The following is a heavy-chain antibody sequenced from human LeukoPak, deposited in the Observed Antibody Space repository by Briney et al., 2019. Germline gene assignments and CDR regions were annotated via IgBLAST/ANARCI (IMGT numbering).Heavy chain of an antibody. V-gene: IGHV3-7*03. CDR1: GFTFSRDW. Sequence: PGGSLRLSCAASGFTFSRDWMSWVRQAPGKGLEWVAKINQDGSDMYYVDSVKGRFFVSRDNARNLVYLQMNSLRVDDTAVYYCARDFPGIGRGTFDFWGQGTIIIVSS. J-gene: IGHJ3*01. D-gene: IGHD3-10*01. CDR3: ARDFPGIGRGTFDF. CDR2: INQDGSDM.